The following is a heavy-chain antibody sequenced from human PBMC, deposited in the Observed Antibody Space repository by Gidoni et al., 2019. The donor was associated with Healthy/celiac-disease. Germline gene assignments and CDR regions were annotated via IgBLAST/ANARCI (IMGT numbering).Heavy chain of an antibody. CDR2: INPSGGST. Sequence: QVQLVQSGAEVKKPGASVKVSCKASGYTFTSYYMHWVRQAPGQGLEWMGIINPSGGSTSYAKKFQGRVTMTRDTSTSTVYMELSSLRSEDTAVYYCSRGQLKYYYYMDVWGKGTTVTVSS. J-gene: IGHJ6*03. CDR1: GYTFTSYY. CDR3: SRGQLKYYYYMDV. D-gene: IGHD6-13*01. V-gene: IGHV1-46*01.